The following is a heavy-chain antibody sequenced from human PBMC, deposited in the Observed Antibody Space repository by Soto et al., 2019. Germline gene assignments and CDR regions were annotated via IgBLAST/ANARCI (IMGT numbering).Heavy chain of an antibody. CDR2: VSGSGGTS. V-gene: IGHV3-23*01. Sequence: EVQLLESGGGLVQPGGSLRLSCAASGFTFSRYDMNWVRQAPGKELQWVSVVSGSGGTSYYADSVKGRFIISRDNSKSTLYLHMNSLRAEDTALYYCAKMGYSSDWSWSQGTMVTVST. J-gene: IGHJ5*02. CDR3: AKMGYSSDWS. CDR1: GFTFSRYD. D-gene: IGHD6-19*01.